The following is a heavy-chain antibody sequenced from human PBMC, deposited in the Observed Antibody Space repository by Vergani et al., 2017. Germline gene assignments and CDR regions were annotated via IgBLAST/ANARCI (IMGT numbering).Heavy chain of an antibody. CDR3: ARGEQLEVWFDP. V-gene: IGHV4-59*01. J-gene: IGHJ5*02. D-gene: IGHD6-6*01. CDR1: GGSISSYY. Sequence: QVQLQESGPGLVKPSETLSLTGTVSGGSISSYYWSWIRQPPGKGLEWIGYIYYSGSTNYNPSLKSRVTISVDTSKNQFSLKLSSVTAADTAVYYCARGEQLEVWFDPWGQGTLVTVSS. CDR2: IYYSGST.